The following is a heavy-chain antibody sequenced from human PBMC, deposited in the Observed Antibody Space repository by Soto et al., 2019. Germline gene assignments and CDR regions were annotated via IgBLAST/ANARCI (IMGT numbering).Heavy chain of an antibody. J-gene: IGHJ6*02. Sequence: SVKVSCKASGGTFSSYAISWVRQAPGQGLEWMGGIIPIFGTANYAQKFQGRVTITADESTSTAYMELSSLRSEDTAVYYCASGAKYYYGMDVWGQGTTVTVSS. CDR2: IIPIFGTA. CDR3: ASGAKYYYGMDV. D-gene: IGHD1-26*01. V-gene: IGHV1-69*13. CDR1: GGTFSSYA.